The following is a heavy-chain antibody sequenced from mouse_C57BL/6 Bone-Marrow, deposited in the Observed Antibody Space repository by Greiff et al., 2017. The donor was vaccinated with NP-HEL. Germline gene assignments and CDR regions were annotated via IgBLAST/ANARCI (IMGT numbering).Heavy chain of an antibody. CDR2: IDPSDSYT. Sequence: QVQLQQPGAELVMPGASVKLSCKASGYTFTSYWMHWVKQRPGQGLEWIGEIDPSDSYTNYNQKLKGKSTLTVDKSSSTAYMQLSSLTSEDSAVYYWAREDYYGSSWYFDVWGTGTTVTVSS. CDR3: AREDYYGSSWYFDV. CDR1: GYTFTSYW. V-gene: IGHV1-69*01. D-gene: IGHD1-1*01. J-gene: IGHJ1*03.